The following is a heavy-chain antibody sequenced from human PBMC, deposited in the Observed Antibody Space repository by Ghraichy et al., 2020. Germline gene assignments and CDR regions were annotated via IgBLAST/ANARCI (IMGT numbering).Heavy chain of an antibody. CDR1: GYSFTSYW. CDR3: ARGAPMAPIVGATTLFDY. Sequence: GESLNISCKGSGYSFTSYWIGWVRQMPGKGLEWMGIIYPGDSDTRYSPSFQGQVTISADKSISTAYLQWSSLKASDTAMYYCARGAPMAPIVGATTLFDYWGQGTLVTVSS. J-gene: IGHJ4*02. CDR2: IYPGDSDT. V-gene: IGHV5-51*01. D-gene: IGHD1-26*01.